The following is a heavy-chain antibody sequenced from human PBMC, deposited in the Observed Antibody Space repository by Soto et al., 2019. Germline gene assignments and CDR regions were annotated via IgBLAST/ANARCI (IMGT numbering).Heavy chain of an antibody. CDR1: GYTFTSYA. Sequence: GASVKVSCKASGYTFTSYAMHWVRQAPGQRLEWMGWTNAGNGNTKYSQKFQGRVTITGDTSASTAYMELSSLRSEDTAVYYCARAKDIVVVPAAIGWFDPWGQGTLVTVSS. D-gene: IGHD2-2*02. J-gene: IGHJ5*02. CDR2: TNAGNGNT. V-gene: IGHV1-3*01. CDR3: ARAKDIVVVPAAIGWFDP.